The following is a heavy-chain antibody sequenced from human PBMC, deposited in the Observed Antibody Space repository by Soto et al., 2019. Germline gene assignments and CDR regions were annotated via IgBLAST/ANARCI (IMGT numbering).Heavy chain of an antibody. CDR1: GYTFTSYY. Sequence: ASVKVSCKASGYTFTSYYMHWVRQAPGQGLEWMGIINPSGGSTSYAQKFQGRVTMTRDTSTSTVYMELSSLRSEDTAVYYCARDGPYPDDFWSGYYTGGWFDPWGQGTLVTVSS. J-gene: IGHJ5*02. CDR3: ARDGPYPDDFWSGYYTGGWFDP. D-gene: IGHD3-3*01. CDR2: INPSGGST. V-gene: IGHV1-46*03.